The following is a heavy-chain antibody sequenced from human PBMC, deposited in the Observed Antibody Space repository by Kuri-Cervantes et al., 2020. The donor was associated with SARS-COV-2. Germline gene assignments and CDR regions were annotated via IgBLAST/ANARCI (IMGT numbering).Heavy chain of an antibody. Sequence: ASVKVSCKASGYTFSDYYMNWVRQAPGQGLEWMGWINPNSGGTNYAQKFQGWVTMTRDTSISTAYMELSRLRSDDSAVYYCARGMVRGLIQYYYYGMDVWGQGTTVTVSS. V-gene: IGHV1-2*04. J-gene: IGHJ6*02. CDR1: GYTFSDYY. D-gene: IGHD3-10*01. CDR2: INPNSGGT. CDR3: ARGMVRGLIQYYYYGMDV.